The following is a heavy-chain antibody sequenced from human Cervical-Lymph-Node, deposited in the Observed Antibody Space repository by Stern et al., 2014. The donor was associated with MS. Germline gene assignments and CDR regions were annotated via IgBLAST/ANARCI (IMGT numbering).Heavy chain of an antibody. J-gene: IGHJ4*02. CDR2: IFPGHSDT. V-gene: IGHV5-51*01. Sequence: EMQLVESGAEVKKPGESLKISCKASRDSFKHYWIGWVRQMPGKGLEWMGIIFPGHSDTKYTRSFEGQLTFSVDRSTSTASLQWSSLKASDPAIYYCARHHGRSPTPFDSWGQGTRVTVSS. D-gene: IGHD5-24*01. CDR1: RDSFKHYW. CDR3: ARHHGRSPTPFDS.